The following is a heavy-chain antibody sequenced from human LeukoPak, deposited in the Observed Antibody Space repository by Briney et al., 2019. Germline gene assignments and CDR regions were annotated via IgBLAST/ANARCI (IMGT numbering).Heavy chain of an antibody. J-gene: IGHJ4*02. CDR2: ISGSSSYI. CDR3: ARDLYRIVVVPHYFDY. CDR1: EFTFSDAW. V-gene: IGHV3-21*01. Sequence: GGSLRLSCAASEFTFSDAWMNWVRQAPGKGLEWVSSISGSSSYIYYADSVKGRFTISRDNAKNSLYLQMNSLRAEDTAVYYCARDLYRIVVVPHYFDYWGQGTLVTVSS. D-gene: IGHD3-22*01.